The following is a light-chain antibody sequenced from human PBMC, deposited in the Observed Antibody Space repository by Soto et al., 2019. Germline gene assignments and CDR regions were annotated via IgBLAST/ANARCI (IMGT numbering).Light chain of an antibody. CDR2: DAS. CDR3: QQCNNLPLT. CDR1: QDIRNY. Sequence: DIQMTQSPSSLSASVGDRVTITCQASQDIRNYLNWYQQKPGKAPKLLIYDASNLETGVPSRFSGSGSGTDLTFTISSLQPEDIATYYCQQCNNLPLTFGGGTKVEIK. V-gene: IGKV1-33*01. J-gene: IGKJ4*01.